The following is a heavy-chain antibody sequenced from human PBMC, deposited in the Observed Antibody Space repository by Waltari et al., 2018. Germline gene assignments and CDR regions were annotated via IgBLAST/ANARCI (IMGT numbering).Heavy chain of an antibody. J-gene: IGHJ3*02. CDR1: GGAFGTYA. V-gene: IGHV1-69*12. Sequence: QVQLVQSGAEVKKPGSSVKVSCKASGGAFGTYAITWVRQAPGHGLEWVGGIIPIYGTPNLAQKCQGRVTFTADESTTTAYMELTSLKSEDTAIYYCARRNLGYAFDIWGQGTLVTVSS. CDR2: IIPIYGTP. CDR3: ARRNLGYAFDI. D-gene: IGHD1-26*01.